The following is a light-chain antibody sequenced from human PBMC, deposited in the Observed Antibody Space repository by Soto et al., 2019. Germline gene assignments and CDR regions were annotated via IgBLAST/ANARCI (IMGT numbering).Light chain of an antibody. V-gene: IGKV1-8*01. CDR2: AAS. Sequence: IHMPHSPSSQPASVGERATITWRASQGISNYVAWYQQKPGKAPKLLIYAASTLQSGVPSRFSGSGSGTDFTLTISCLQSEDFATYYCQQYYSYPLTFGGGTKVDI. J-gene: IGKJ4*01. CDR3: QQYYSYPLT. CDR1: QGISNY.